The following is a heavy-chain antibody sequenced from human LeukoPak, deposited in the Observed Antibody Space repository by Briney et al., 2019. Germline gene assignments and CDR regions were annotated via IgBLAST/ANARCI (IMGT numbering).Heavy chain of an antibody. CDR3: ATGYSYGSIFDY. CDR2: IFYSGGT. CDR1: GGSISSSSYY. J-gene: IGHJ4*02. Sequence: SETLSLTCTVSGGSISSSSYYWGWIRQPPGKGLGWIGRIFYSGGTYYNPSLKSRVTISVDTSKNQFSLKLSSVTAADTAVYYCATGYSYGSIFDYWGQGTLVTVSS. V-gene: IGHV4-39*01. D-gene: IGHD5-18*01.